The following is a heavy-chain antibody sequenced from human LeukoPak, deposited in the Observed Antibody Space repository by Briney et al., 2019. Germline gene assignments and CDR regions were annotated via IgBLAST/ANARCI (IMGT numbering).Heavy chain of an antibody. V-gene: IGHV5-51*01. CDR3: ARMGAGRDYYDSSGYYAY. CDR1: GYSFTSYW. CDR2: IYPGDSDT. Sequence: GESLKISCKGSGYSFTSYWIGWVRQMPGKGLEWMGIIYPGDSDTRYSPSFQGQVTISADKSISTAYLQWSSLKASDTAMYYCARMGAGRDYYDSSGYYAYWGQGTLVTVFS. J-gene: IGHJ4*02. D-gene: IGHD3-22*01.